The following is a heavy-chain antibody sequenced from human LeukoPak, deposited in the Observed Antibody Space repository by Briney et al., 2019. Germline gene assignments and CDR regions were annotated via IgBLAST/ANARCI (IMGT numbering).Heavy chain of an antibody. J-gene: IGHJ4*02. D-gene: IGHD6-19*01. CDR3: ARERIAVAGEFDY. V-gene: IGHV3-33*01. Sequence: RSLRLSCAASGFTFSSYGMHWVRQAPGKGLEWVAVIWYDGSNKYYADSVKGRFTISRDNSKNTLYLQMNSLRAEDTAVYYCARERIAVAGEFDYWGQGTLVTVSS. CDR2: IWYDGSNK. CDR1: GFTFSSYG.